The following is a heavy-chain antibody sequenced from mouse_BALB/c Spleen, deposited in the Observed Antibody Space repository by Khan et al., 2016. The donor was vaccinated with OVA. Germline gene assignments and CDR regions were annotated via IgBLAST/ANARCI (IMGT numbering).Heavy chain of an antibody. J-gene: IGHJ3*01. CDR3: ASHLTGSFAY. D-gene: IGHD4-1*01. Sequence: EVQVVESGGDLVKPGGSLKFSCAASGFTFSSYSMSWVRQTPDKRLEWVATISSGGDYTYYSDNVKGRFPISRNNAKNTLYLQMSSLKSEDTAMYYWASHLTGSFAYWGQGTLVTVSA. CDR2: ISSGGDYT. V-gene: IGHV5-6*01. CDR1: GFTFSSYS.